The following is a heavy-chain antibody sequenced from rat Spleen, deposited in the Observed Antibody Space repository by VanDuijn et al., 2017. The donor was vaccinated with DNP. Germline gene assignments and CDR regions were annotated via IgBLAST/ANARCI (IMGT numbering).Heavy chain of an antibody. V-gene: IGHV4-2*01. CDR1: GLNFNDYW. J-gene: IGHJ3*01. CDR2: INKDSSLI. D-gene: IGHD5-1*01. Sequence: EVKLVESGGGLVQPGRSLKLSCAASGLNFNDYWMGWVRQAPGKGLKWIGEINKDSSLINYSPSLQDRFTISRDNAQNSLFLQMIKLGSEDTAIYYCVTRGTGSDNWFADWGQGTPVTVSS. CDR3: VTRGTGSDNWFAD.